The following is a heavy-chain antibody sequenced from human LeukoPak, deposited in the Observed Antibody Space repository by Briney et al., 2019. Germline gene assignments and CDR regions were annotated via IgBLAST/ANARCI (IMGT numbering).Heavy chain of an antibody. V-gene: IGHV4-59*11. CDR2: IYYTGST. Sequence: SETLSLTCTVSGGSISSHYWSWIRQPPGKGLEWIGYIYYTGSTNYNPSLKSRVTISVDTSKNQFSLKLSSVTAADTAVHYCASGRYCSSTNCYLIPWYFDLWGRGTLVTVSS. CDR3: ASGRYCSSTNCYLIPWYFDL. CDR1: GGSISSHY. D-gene: IGHD2-2*01. J-gene: IGHJ2*01.